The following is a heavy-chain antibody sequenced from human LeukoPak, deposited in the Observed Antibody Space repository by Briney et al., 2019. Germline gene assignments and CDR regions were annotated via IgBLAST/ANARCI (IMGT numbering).Heavy chain of an antibody. CDR1: GFSLTSYA. J-gene: IGHJ4*02. V-gene: IGHV3-30*04. Sequence: PGGSLRLSCAASGFSLTSYAIHWVRQAPGKGLEWLAVMSYDESNKYYGDSVVGRFTISRDSSKNIMYLQMNSLRIEDTAVYYCARDGDSAVRGVNFDSWGQGTLVTVSS. D-gene: IGHD3-10*01. CDR3: ARDGDSAVRGVNFDS. CDR2: MSYDESNK.